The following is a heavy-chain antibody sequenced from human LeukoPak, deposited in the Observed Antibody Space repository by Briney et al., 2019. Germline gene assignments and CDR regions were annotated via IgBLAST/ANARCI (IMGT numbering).Heavy chain of an antibody. CDR2: ISSSGSTI. CDR1: GFTFSSYE. D-gene: IGHD3-10*01. CDR3: ARCKGDGSGSYYIFHYYYGMDV. V-gene: IGHV3-48*03. Sequence: PGGSLRLSCAASGFTFSSYEMNWVRQAPGKGLEWVSYISSSGSTIYYAGSVKGRFTISRDNAKNSLYLQMNSLRAEDTAVYYCARCKGDGSGSYYIFHYYYGMDVWGQGTTVTVSS. J-gene: IGHJ6*02.